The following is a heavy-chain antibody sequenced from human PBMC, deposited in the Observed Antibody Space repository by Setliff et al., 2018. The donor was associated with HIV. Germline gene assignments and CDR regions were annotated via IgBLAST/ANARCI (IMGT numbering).Heavy chain of an antibody. Sequence: PSETLSLTCTVSGGSISSSSYYWGWNRQPPGKGREWIVSLSYRGSTYYNPSLKSRVTISVDTSKTQCSLTLSSVPAADTAVYYCARVKYNSGWLRPPYYFDNWCQGALVTVSS. CDR2: LSYRGST. CDR3: ARVKYNSGWLRPPYYFDN. J-gene: IGHJ4*02. V-gene: IGHV4-39*07. D-gene: IGHD6-19*01. CDR1: GGSISSSSYY.